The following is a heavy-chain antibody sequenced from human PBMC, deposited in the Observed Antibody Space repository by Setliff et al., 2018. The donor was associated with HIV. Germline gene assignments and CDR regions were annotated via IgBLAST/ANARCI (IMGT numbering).Heavy chain of an antibody. J-gene: IGHJ4*02. CDR2: INHSGST. V-gene: IGHV4-34*09. CDR3: ARGRGSSSSWPIDY. Sequence: PSETLSLTCAVYGGSFNGYYWSWIRQPPGKGLEWIGEINHSGSTNYNPSLKSRVTISIDTSKNQFSLKLSSVTAADTAVYFCARGRGSSSSWPIDYWGQGTLVTVS. D-gene: IGHD6-13*01. CDR1: GGSFNGYY.